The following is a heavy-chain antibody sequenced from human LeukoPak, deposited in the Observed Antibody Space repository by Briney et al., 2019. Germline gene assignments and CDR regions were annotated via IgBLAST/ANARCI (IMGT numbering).Heavy chain of an antibody. CDR1: GFTFSSYW. CDR2: INSDDSST. V-gene: IGHV3-74*01. CDR3: ARGPSGYHNT. Sequence: GGSLRLSCAASGFTFSSYWIHWVRQAPGKGLVWVSRINSDDSSTTYADSVKGRFTISRDNAKNTLYLQMNSLRAEDTAVYYCARGPSGYHNTGGQGTLVTVSS. J-gene: IGHJ4*02. D-gene: IGHD5-12*01.